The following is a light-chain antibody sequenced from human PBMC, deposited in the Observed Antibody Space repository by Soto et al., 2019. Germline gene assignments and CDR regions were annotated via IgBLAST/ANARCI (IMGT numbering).Light chain of an antibody. V-gene: IGKV1-33*01. CDR1: QDIRNY. Sequence: IQLTQSPSFLCASVGGRITITCQESQDIRNYLNWYQQQPGKAPNLLIHDASNLETGVPSRLSGSGSGTDFTFTISSLQPEDIASYYCQQYDNLPTFGQGTRLEIK. CDR2: DAS. J-gene: IGKJ5*01. CDR3: QQYDNLPT.